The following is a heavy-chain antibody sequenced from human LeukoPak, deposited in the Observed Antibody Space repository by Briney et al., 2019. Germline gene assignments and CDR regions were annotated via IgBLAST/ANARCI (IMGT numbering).Heavy chain of an antibody. CDR2: INGDGRNI. V-gene: IGHV3-74*01. CDR3: TRDLMDYDVSTGLHHYYMDV. Sequence: GGSLRLSCAASGFTFSSYATSWVRQAPGKGLEWVSRINGDGRNINYADSVRGRFTISRDNAKNTLFLQMNTLRVEDTAVYYCTRDLMDYDVSTGLHHYYMDVWGQGTTVTVSS. J-gene: IGHJ6*02. D-gene: IGHD3-9*01. CDR1: GFTFSSYA.